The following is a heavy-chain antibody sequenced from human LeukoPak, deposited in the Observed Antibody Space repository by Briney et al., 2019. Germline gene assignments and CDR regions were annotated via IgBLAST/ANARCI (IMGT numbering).Heavy chain of an antibody. CDR3: TTESEWIQLWLSRDY. Sequence: PGGSLRLSCAASGFTFSNAWMSWVRQAPGKGLEWVGRIKSKTDGGTTDYAAPVKGRFTISRDDSKNTLYLQMNSLKTEDTAVYYCTTESEWIQLWLSRDYWGQGTLVTVSS. V-gene: IGHV3-15*01. CDR2: IKSKTDGGTT. D-gene: IGHD5-18*01. J-gene: IGHJ4*02. CDR1: GFTFSNAW.